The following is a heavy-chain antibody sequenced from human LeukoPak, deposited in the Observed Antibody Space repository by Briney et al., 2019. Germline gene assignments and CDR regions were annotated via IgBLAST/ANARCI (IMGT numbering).Heavy chain of an antibody. Sequence: GGSLRLSCAASGFTFSSYAMSWVRQAPGKGLEWVSAISGSGGSTYYADSVKGRFTISRDNSKNTLYLQVNSLRAEDTAVYYCAKDRYYYDSSGSSDYWGQGTLVTVSS. CDR1: GFTFSSYA. V-gene: IGHV3-23*01. D-gene: IGHD3-22*01. J-gene: IGHJ4*02. CDR2: ISGSGGST. CDR3: AKDRYYYDSSGSSDY.